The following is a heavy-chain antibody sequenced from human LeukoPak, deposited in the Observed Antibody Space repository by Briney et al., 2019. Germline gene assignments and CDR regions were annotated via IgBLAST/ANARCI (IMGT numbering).Heavy chain of an antibody. D-gene: IGHD2-2*01. V-gene: IGHV4-59*11. Sequence: PSETLSLTCTVGGGSLSGHYWGWSRQPPGKGLELVGHIYYTGPTFYNPSLNSRVTITLDTSRNQFSLRLTSVIAADTAVYYCARFSWGCSTASCYLTNWGQGALVTVSS. CDR3: ARFSWGCSTASCYLTN. CDR2: IYYTGPT. CDR1: GGSLSGHY. J-gene: IGHJ4*02.